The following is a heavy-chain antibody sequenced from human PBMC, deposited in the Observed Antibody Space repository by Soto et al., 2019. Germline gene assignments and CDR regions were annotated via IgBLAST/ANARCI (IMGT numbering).Heavy chain of an antibody. J-gene: IGHJ4*02. CDR1: GGSISSYY. Sequence: LSLTCTVSGGSISSYYWSWIRQPPGKGLEWIGYIYYSGSTNYNPSLKSRVTISVDTSKNQFSLKLSSVTAADTAVYYCARRYGSSFDYWGQGTLDTVSS. CDR3: ARRYGSSFDY. D-gene: IGHD6-13*01. V-gene: IGHV4-59*08. CDR2: IYYSGST.